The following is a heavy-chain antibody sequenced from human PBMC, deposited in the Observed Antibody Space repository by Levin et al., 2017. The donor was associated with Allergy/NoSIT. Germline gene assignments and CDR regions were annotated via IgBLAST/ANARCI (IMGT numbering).Heavy chain of an antibody. CDR1: GGTFSSYA. D-gene: IGHD3-10*01. Sequence: SVKVSCKASGGTFSSYAISWVRQAPGQGLEWMGGIIPIFGTANYAQKFQGRVTITADESTSTAYMELSSLRSEDTAVYYCARTFRGRDYYYYYGMDVWGQGTTVTVSS. CDR3: ARTFRGRDYYYYYGMDV. CDR2: IIPIFGTA. J-gene: IGHJ6*02. V-gene: IGHV1-69*13.